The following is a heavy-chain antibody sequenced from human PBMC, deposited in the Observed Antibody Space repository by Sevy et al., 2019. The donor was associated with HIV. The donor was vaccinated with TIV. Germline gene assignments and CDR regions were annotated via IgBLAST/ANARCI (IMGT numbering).Heavy chain of an antibody. CDR3: ARLNSCGGARYYFDY. Sequence: QLGGSLRLSCAASGFIFSHYAVHWVRQGPGKGLEWVAIMSYVGGSENYADSVKGRFTISRDNSKNTLFLQMNSLRPEDTAMYYCARLNSCGGARYYFDYWGQGTLVTVSS. CDR1: GFIFSHYA. D-gene: IGHD2-21*01. CDR2: MSYVGGSE. V-gene: IGHV3-30-3*01. J-gene: IGHJ4*02.